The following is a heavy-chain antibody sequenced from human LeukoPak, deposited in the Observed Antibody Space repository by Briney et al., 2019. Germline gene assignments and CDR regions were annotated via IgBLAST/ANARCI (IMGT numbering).Heavy chain of an antibody. CDR3: AAKDY. CDR2: IVVGSGNT. J-gene: IGHJ4*02. V-gene: IGHV1-58*02. Sequence: AASVKVSCKASGYTLTGYYMHWVRQARGQRLEWIGWIVVGSGNTNYAQKFQERVTITRDMSTSTAYMELSSLRSEDTAVYYCAAKDYWGQGTLVTVSS. CDR1: GYTLTGYY.